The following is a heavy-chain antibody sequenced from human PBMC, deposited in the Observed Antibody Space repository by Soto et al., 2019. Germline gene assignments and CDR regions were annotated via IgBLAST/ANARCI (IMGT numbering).Heavy chain of an antibody. V-gene: IGHV3-23*01. D-gene: IGHD2-15*01. CDR1: GFGFGSYA. CDR2: ISGSGLVT. CDR3: AXXXGTHCSGGSCYYFDI. J-gene: IGHJ4*02. Sequence: AQLSESGGGLVRPGGSLRVSCAASGFGFGSYAMAWIRQAPGKGLEGVSSISGSGLVTYYADSVRGRFAVSRDNSRNTLFLQMNSLRAEDTAVYYCAXXXGTHCSGGSCYYFDIWGRGTLVSV.